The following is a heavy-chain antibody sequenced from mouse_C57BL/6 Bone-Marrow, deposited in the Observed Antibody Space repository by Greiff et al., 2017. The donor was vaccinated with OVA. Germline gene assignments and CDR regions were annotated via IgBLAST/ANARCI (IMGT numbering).Heavy chain of an antibody. Sequence: EVQLQQSGAELVKPGASVKLSCTASGFNIKDYYMHWVKQRTEQGLEWIGRIDPEDGETKYAPKFHDKATITADTSSNTAYLQRSRLTSEDTAVYYCARGEDYYDYDERGLWFAYWGQGTLVTVSA. V-gene: IGHV14-2*01. CDR1: GFNIKDYY. J-gene: IGHJ3*01. D-gene: IGHD2-4*01. CDR2: IDPEDGET. CDR3: ARGEDYYDYDERGLWFAY.